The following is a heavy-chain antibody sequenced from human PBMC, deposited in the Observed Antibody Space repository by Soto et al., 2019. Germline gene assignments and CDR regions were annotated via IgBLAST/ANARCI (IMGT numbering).Heavy chain of an antibody. CDR1: GFTFSSYA. CDR3: ARGRSHSGSDAFDI. Sequence: GGSLRLSCAASGFTFSSYAMHWVRQAPGKGLEWVAVISYDGSNKYYADYVKGRFTISRDNSKNTLYLQMNSLRAEDTAVYYCARGRSHSGSDAFDIWGQGTMVTVSS. J-gene: IGHJ3*02. CDR2: ISYDGSNK. D-gene: IGHD3-10*01. V-gene: IGHV3-30*04.